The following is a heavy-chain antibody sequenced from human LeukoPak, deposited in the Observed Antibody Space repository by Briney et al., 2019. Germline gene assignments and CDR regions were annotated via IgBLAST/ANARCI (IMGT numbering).Heavy chain of an antibody. Sequence: PGGSLRLSCAASGFTVSSNYITWVRRSPGKGLEWVSLIYSSGITYYADSVKGRFTISRDNSKNTLYLQMNSLRAEDTAIYYCARGHNSRAGVTDCCPLDFWGQGTLVTVSS. CDR3: ARGHNSRAGVTDCCPLDF. V-gene: IGHV3-66*01. CDR1: GFTVSSNY. J-gene: IGHJ4*02. D-gene: IGHD2-21*02. CDR2: IYSSGIT.